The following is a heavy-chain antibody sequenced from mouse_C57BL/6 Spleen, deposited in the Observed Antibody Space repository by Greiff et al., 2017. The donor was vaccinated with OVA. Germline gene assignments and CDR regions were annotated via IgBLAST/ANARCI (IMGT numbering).Heavy chain of an antibody. J-gene: IGHJ4*01. Sequence: VMLVESGPGLVQPSQSLSITCTVSGFSLTSYGVHWVRQSPGKGLEWLGVIWSGGSTDYNAAFISRLSISKDNSKSQVFFKMNSLQADDTAIYYCARDPYDYDTYYYAMDYWGQGTSVTVSS. D-gene: IGHD2-4*01. CDR2: IWSGGST. CDR1: GFSLTSYG. CDR3: ARDPYDYDTYYYAMDY. V-gene: IGHV2-2*01.